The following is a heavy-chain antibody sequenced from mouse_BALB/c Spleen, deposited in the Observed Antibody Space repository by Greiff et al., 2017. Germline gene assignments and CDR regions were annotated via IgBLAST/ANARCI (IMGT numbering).Heavy chain of an antibody. D-gene: IGHD1-1*01. CDR3: SRSREREEFAY. CDR1: GYAFSSSW. CDR2: IYPGDGDT. Sequence: QVQLKQSGPELVKPGASVKISCKASGYAFSSSWMHWVKQRPGQGLEWIGRIYPGDGDTNYNGKFKGKATMTADTSSSTAYMQLSSLTSVDSAVYFCSRSREREEFAYWGQGTLVTVSA. J-gene: IGHJ3*01. V-gene: IGHV1-82*01.